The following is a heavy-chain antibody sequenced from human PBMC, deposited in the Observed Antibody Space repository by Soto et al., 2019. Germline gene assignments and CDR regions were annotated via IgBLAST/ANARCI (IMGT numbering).Heavy chain of an antibody. J-gene: IGHJ5*02. CDR2: IYYSGST. CDR3: ARLYGDYVGGWFDP. D-gene: IGHD4-17*01. Sequence: SETLSLTCTVSGGSISSYYWSWIRQPPGKGLEWIGYIYYSGSTNYIPSLKSRVTISVDTPKNQFSLKLSSVTAADTAVYYCARLYGDYVGGWFDPWGQGTLVTVSS. V-gene: IGHV4-59*08. CDR1: GGSISSYY.